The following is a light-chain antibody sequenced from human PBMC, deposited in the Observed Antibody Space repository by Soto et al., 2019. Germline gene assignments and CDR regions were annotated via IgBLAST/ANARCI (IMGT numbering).Light chain of an antibody. Sequence: EIVLTQSPGALSLSPGERATLSCRASQSVSSSYLAWYQQKPGQAPRLLIYGASSRATGVPDRISGSGSGTDFALTINRLEAEDFAVYYCQQYASSPWTFAQGTKV. CDR3: QQYASSPWT. CDR2: GAS. CDR1: QSVSSSY. V-gene: IGKV3-20*01. J-gene: IGKJ1*01.